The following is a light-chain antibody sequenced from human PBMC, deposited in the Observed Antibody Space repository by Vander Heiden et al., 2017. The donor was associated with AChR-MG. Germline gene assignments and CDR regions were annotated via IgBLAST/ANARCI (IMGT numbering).Light chain of an antibody. CDR1: QSVSGSY. Sequence: EIVLTQSPGTLSFSPGERATLSCRASQSVSGSYLAWYQQKPGQAPRLLIYGASTRATGIPDRFSGSGSVTDFTLTISRLEPEDFAVYYCQQYGSSPPRYTFGQGTKLAIK. CDR3: QQYGSSPPRYT. V-gene: IGKV3-20*01. CDR2: GAS. J-gene: IGKJ2*01.